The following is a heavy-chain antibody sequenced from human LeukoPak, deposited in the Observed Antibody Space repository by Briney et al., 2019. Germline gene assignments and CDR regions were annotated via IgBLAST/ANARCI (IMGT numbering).Heavy chain of an antibody. CDR3: IHYSSGWH. Sequence: PGGSLRLSCAASGITLSSYWMHWVRQAPGKGPVWVSRIKSDGSITNYADSVKGRFTISRDSAKNTLYLQMSSLRTEDTALYYRIHYSSGWHWGRGTLVTVSS. CDR1: GITLSSYW. J-gene: IGHJ4*02. V-gene: IGHV3-74*01. CDR2: IKSDGSIT. D-gene: IGHD6-19*01.